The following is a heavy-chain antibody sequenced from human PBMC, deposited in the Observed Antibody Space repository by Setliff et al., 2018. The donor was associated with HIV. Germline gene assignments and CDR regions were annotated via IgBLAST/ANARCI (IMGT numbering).Heavy chain of an antibody. CDR1: GDSISDNDFY. Sequence: SETLSLTCSLSGDSISDNDFYWGWIRQPPGKGLEWIGIVHYSGAAYYNPSPKSRVTISVDTSQNQFSLKLRSVTAADTAVYYCARDRGFLYYYGSGSYYNDAFDIWGQGTMVTVSS. J-gene: IGHJ3*02. D-gene: IGHD3-10*01. V-gene: IGHV4-39*02. CDR2: VHYSGAA. CDR3: ARDRGFLYYYGSGSYYNDAFDI.